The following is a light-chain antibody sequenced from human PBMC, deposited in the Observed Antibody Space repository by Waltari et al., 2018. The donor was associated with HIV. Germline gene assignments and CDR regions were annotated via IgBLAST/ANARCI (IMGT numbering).Light chain of an antibody. CDR3: QAWDSSTYVV. J-gene: IGLJ2*01. Sequence: SYGLTQPPSVSVSPGQTATITCSGDMLGYTYACWYQQKAGQSPVLVMYQNNKRPSGIPERFSGSNSGSSVTLTISGTQAMDEADYYCQAWDSSTYVVFGGGTKLTVL. CDR2: QNN. CDR1: MLGYTY. V-gene: IGLV3-1*01.